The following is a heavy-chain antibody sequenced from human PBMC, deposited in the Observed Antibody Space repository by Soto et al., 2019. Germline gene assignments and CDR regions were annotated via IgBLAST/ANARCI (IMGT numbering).Heavy chain of an antibody. CDR3: AHRGYGDYPGDNWFDP. D-gene: IGHD4-17*01. Sequence: SGPTLVNPTQALTLTCSFSGFSLSTVGRGVGWIRQPPGKALEWLALIYWNDDKRFSPSLKSRLTITKDTSKNQVVLTMTNMDPVDTATYYCAHRGYGDYPGDNWFDPWGQGTLVTVSS. V-gene: IGHV2-5*01. CDR2: IYWNDDK. J-gene: IGHJ5*02. CDR1: GFSLSTVGRG.